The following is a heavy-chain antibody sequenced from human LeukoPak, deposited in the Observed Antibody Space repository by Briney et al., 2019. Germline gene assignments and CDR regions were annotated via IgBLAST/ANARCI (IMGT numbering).Heavy chain of an antibody. D-gene: IGHD3-22*01. J-gene: IGHJ4*02. CDR1: GFTFSSYS. CDR3: ARTYDSSGYYEGFGY. CDR2: ISSSSSYI. Sequence: KPGGSLRLXCAASGFTFSSYSMKWVRQAPGKGLEWVSSISSSSSYIYYADSVKGRFTISRDNAKNSLYLQMNSLRAEDTAVYYCARTYDSSGYYEGFGYWGQGTLVTVSS. V-gene: IGHV3-21*01.